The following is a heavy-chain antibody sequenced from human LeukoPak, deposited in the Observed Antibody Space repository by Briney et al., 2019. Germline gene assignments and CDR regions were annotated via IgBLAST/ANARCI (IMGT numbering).Heavy chain of an antibody. CDR2: INHSGNT. CDR3: ARGLRRYTKAFPFDY. CDR1: GGSFSDYY. J-gene: IGHJ4*02. Sequence: SETLSLTCAVYGGSFSDYYWSWIRQPPGKGLEWIGEINHSGNTIYNPSLKSRVTISVDTSKNQFSLRLSSVTAADTTVYYCARGLRRYTKAFPFDYWGQGTLVTVSS. D-gene: IGHD5-18*01. V-gene: IGHV4-34*01.